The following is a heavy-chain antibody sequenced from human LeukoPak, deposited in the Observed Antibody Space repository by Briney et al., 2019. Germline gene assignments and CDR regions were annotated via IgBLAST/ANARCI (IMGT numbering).Heavy chain of an antibody. CDR1: GFTFSSYA. V-gene: IGHV3-7*01. D-gene: IGHD3-16*01. CDR3: ARGPRRGNAFDI. Sequence: GGSLRLSCAASGFTFSSYAMSWVRQAPGKGLEWVANIKQDGSEKYYVDSVKGRFTISRDNAKNSLYLQMNSLRAEDTAVYYCARGPRRGNAFDIWGQGTMVTVSS. J-gene: IGHJ3*02. CDR2: IKQDGSEK.